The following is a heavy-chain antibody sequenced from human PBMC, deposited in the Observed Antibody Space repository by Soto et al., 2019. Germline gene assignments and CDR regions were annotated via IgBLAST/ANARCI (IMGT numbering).Heavy chain of an antibody. CDR1: GGTFSSYA. CDR2: IIPIFGTA. J-gene: IGHJ5*02. Sequence: ASVKVSCKASGGTFSSYAISWVRQAPGQGLEWMGGIIPIFGTANYAQKFQGRVTIAADESTSTAYMELSSLRSEDTAVYYCARDHTTMVRGVIGSWGQGTLVTVSS. CDR3: ARDHTTMVRGVIGS. V-gene: IGHV1-69*13. D-gene: IGHD3-10*01.